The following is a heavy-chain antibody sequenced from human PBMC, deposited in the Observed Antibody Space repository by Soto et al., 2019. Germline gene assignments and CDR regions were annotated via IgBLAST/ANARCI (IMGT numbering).Heavy chain of an antibody. D-gene: IGHD1-7*01. CDR1: GGSISSYY. J-gene: IGHJ4*02. Sequence: PSETLSLTCTVSGGSISSYYWSWIRQPPAKGLEWIGYIYYSGSTNYNPSLKSRVTISVDTSKNQFSLKLSSVTAADTAVYYCARVRYNWNYLYFDYWGQGTLVTVPQ. CDR2: IYYSGST. CDR3: ARVRYNWNYLYFDY. V-gene: IGHV4-59*01.